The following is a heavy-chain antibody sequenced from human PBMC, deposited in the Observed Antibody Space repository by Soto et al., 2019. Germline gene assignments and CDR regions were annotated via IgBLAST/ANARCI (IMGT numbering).Heavy chain of an antibody. Sequence: PSETLSLTCAVYGGSFSGYYWSWIRQPPGKGLEWIGEINHSGSTNYNPSLKSRVTISVDTSKNQSSLKLSSVTAADTAVYYCARGVRSYYDFWSGYKQQYYYYYGMDVWGQGTTVTVSS. CDR2: INHSGST. CDR1: GGSFSGYY. CDR3: ARGVRSYYDFWSGYKQQYYYYYGMDV. V-gene: IGHV4-34*01. D-gene: IGHD3-3*01. J-gene: IGHJ6*02.